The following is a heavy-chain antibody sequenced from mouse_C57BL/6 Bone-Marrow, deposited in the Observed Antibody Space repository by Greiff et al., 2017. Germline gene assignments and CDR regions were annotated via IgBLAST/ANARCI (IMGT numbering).Heavy chain of an antibody. CDR1: GFTFSSYT. CDR2: ISGGSGNT. D-gene: IGHD1-1*01. J-gene: IGHJ2*01. V-gene: IGHV5-9*01. Sequence: EVQLQESGGGLVKPGGSLKLSCAASGFTFSSYTMSWVRQTPEMRLEWVATISGGSGNTYYPGSVKGRFTISRDNAKNTLYLQMSSLRSDDTALYYCARPVYGYYFDYWGQGTTLTVSS. CDR3: ARPVYGYYFDY.